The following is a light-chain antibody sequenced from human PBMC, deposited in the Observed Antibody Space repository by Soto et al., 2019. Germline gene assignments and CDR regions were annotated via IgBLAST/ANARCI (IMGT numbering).Light chain of an antibody. Sequence: QSALTQPPSASGSLGQSVTIPCTGTSSDVGGYDHVSWYQQHPGKAPKLMIYEVTKRPAGVPDRFSGSKSGNTASLTVSGLRAEDEADYYCSSDAGNYNYVFGTGTKVTVL. V-gene: IGLV2-8*01. CDR3: SSDAGNYNYV. CDR2: EVT. J-gene: IGLJ1*01. CDR1: SSDVGGYDH.